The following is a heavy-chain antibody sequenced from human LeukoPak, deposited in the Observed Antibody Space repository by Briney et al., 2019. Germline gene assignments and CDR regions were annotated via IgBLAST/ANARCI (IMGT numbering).Heavy chain of an antibody. J-gene: IGHJ4*02. D-gene: IGHD5-18*01. V-gene: IGHV3-30*03. CDR3: ARENTAMVSPTFDY. CDR2: ISYDGSNK. CDR1: GFTFSSYG. Sequence: GGSLRLSCAASGFTFSSYGMHWVRQAPGKGLEWVAVISYDGSNKYYADSVKGRFTISRDNSKNTLYLQMNSLRAEDTAVYYCARENTAMVSPTFDYWGQGTLVTVSS.